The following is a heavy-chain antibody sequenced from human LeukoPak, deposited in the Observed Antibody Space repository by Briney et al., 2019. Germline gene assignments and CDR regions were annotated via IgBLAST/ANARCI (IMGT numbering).Heavy chain of an antibody. CDR3: ARLVGGATVTIDY. V-gene: IGHV4-34*01. Sequence: SETLSLTCAVYGGSFSGYYWSWIRQPPGKGLGWIGEINHSGSTNYNPSLKSRVTISVDTSKNQFSLKLSSVTAADTAVYYCARLVGGATVTIDYWGQGALVTVSS. D-gene: IGHD4-17*01. CDR1: GGSFSGYY. CDR2: INHSGST. J-gene: IGHJ4*02.